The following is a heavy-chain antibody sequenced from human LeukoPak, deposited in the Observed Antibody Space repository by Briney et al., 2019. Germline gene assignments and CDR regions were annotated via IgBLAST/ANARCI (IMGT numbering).Heavy chain of an antibody. Sequence: PGGSLRLSCAASGFTFSDHWMSWVRQAPGKGLEWVASIKPDGSDKYYVDSVKGRFTISRDNAENSLSLQMNSLSAEDTAVYYCAQGGSSWDSNWFDPWGQGTLVTVSS. V-gene: IGHV3-7*01. CDR2: IKPDGSDK. J-gene: IGHJ5*02. D-gene: IGHD6-13*01. CDR3: AQGGSSWDSNWFDP. CDR1: GFTFSDHW.